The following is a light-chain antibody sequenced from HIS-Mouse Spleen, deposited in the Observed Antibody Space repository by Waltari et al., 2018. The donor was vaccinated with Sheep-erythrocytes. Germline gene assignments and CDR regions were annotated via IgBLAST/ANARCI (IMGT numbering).Light chain of an antibody. V-gene: IGKV1D-13*01. CDR1: QGISSA. J-gene: IGKJ1*01. CDR2: DAS. Sequence: AIQLTRSPSSLSASLGNKVPITCRASQGISSALAWYQQKPGKAPKLLIYDASSLESGVPSRFSGSGSGTDFTLTISSLQPEDFATYYCQQFNNYPRTFGQGTKVEIK. CDR3: QQFNNYPRT.